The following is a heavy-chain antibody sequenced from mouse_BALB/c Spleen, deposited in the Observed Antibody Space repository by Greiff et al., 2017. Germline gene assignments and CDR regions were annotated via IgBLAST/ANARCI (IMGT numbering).Heavy chain of an antibody. J-gene: IGHJ4*01. CDR1: GFNIKDTY. V-gene: IGHV14-3*02. D-gene: IGHD1-1*01. Sequence: EVQLQQSGAELVKPGASVKLSCTASGFNIKDTYMHWVKQRPEQGLEWIGRIDPANGNTKYDPKFQGKATITADTSSNTAYLQLSSLTSEDTAVYYCARRGSSRYYAMDYWGQGTSVTVSS. CDR2: IDPANGNT. CDR3: ARRGSSRYYAMDY.